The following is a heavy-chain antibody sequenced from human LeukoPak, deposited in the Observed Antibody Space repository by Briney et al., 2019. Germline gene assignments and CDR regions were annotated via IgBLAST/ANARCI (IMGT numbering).Heavy chain of an antibody. J-gene: IGHJ6*02. CDR2: INPNSGGT. CDR1: GYTFTDYY. D-gene: IGHD2-15*01. V-gene: IGHV1-2*02. Sequence: ASVKVSCKASGYTFTDYYIHWVRQAPGQGLEWMGWINPNSGGTNYAQNFQGRVTMTRDTSISTAYMELSRLRSDDTAVYYCAKGIWARQPYYYYGMDVWGQGTTVTVSS. CDR3: AKGIWARQPYYYYGMDV.